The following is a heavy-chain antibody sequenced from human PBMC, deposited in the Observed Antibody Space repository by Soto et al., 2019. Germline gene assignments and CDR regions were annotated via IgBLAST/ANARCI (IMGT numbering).Heavy chain of an antibody. Sequence: LRLSYAASGLTFGSSSMNWVRHAPGDCRDFVSYISSSSSTIYYADSVKGRFTISRDNAKNSLYLQMNSLRDEDTAVYYCARDGPDYYDILTGYYWDFDYWGQGTLVTVS. CDR3: ARDGPDYYDILTGYYWDFDY. D-gene: IGHD3-9*01. CDR1: GLTFGSSS. CDR2: ISSSSSTI. J-gene: IGHJ4*02. V-gene: IGHV3-48*02.